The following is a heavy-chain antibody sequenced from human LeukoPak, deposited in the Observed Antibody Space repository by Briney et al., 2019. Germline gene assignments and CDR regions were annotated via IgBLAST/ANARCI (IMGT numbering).Heavy chain of an antibody. D-gene: IGHD5-24*01. Sequence: ASVKVSCKASGYTFTSYGISWVRQAPGQGLEWMGRINPNSGGTNYAQKFQGRVTMTRDTSISTAYMELSRLRSDDTAVYYCARDGSRDGYNADYWGQGTLVTVSS. CDR1: GYTFTSYG. J-gene: IGHJ4*02. CDR3: ARDGSRDGYNADY. CDR2: INPNSGGT. V-gene: IGHV1-2*06.